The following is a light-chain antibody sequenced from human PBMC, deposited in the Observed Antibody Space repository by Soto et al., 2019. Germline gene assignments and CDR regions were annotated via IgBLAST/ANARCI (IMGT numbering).Light chain of an antibody. CDR2: GAS. J-gene: IGKJ1*01. V-gene: IGKV3-15*01. CDR3: QKYNSYSPWT. Sequence: IVMTQSPATLSVSPGERATLSCRASQTIDNKLAWYQQRPGQAPRLLXYGASIRATGIPDRFSGSGSRTEFTLTISGLQPDDFATYYCQKYNSYSPWTFGQGTKVDIK. CDR1: QTIDNK.